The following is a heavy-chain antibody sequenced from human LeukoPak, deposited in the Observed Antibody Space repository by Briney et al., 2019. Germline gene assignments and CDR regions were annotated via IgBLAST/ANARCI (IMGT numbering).Heavy chain of an antibody. V-gene: IGHV3-48*04. CDR3: ARDEVCSGGSCYPGDFDY. CDR1: GFTFSSYS. CDR2: ISSSSSTI. D-gene: IGHD2-15*01. Sequence: GGSLRLSCAASGFTFSSYSMNWVRQAPGKGLEWVSYISSSSSTIYYADSVKGRFTISRDNAKNSLYLQMNSLRAEDAAVYYCARDEVCSGGSCYPGDFDYWGQGTLVTVSS. J-gene: IGHJ4*02.